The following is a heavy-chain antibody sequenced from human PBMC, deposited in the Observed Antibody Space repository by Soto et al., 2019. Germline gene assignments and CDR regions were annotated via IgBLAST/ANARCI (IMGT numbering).Heavy chain of an antibody. J-gene: IGHJ4*02. CDR2: IGTYKGNT. Sequence: QVQLVQSGPEVKKPGASVKVSCKTSGYTFTSYGISWVRQAPGQGLEWMGWIGTYKGNTNYAQKFQGRVTMTTDTSTSTGYMELRSLRSDDTAVYYCATRSPAFDYWGQGTLVTVSS. V-gene: IGHV1-18*01. CDR1: GYTFTSYG. CDR3: ATRSPAFDY.